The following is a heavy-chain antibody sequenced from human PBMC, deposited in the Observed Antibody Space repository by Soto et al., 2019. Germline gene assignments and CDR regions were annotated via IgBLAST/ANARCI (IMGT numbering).Heavy chain of an antibody. CDR3: ARAHWSCGSCYSVQHWFDP. V-gene: IGHV4-4*02. Sequence: QVQLQESGPGLVKPSGTLSLTCAVSGVSISSSNWWSWVRQPPGKGLEWIGEMYHSGSTNHNPSLKSRVTISVDKSQNQVSLKLSSVTAADTAVYYCARAHWSCGSCYSVQHWFDPWGQGTLVTVSS. CDR1: GVSISSSNW. J-gene: IGHJ5*02. D-gene: IGHD2-15*01. CDR2: MYHSGST.